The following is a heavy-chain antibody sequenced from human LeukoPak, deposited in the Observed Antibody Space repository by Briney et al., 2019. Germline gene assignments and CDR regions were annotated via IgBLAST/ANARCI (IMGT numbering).Heavy chain of an antibody. CDR1: GGSFSDSL. CDR3: AFRGGDGTYNWFDP. CDR2: INHSGGT. Sequence: PSETLSLTCAVYGGSFSDSLWSWIRQPPGKGLEWIGEINHSGGTNYNPSLKSRVTISVDTSKNQFSLKVTSVAAADTAVYYCAFRGGDGTYNWFDPWGQGTLVTVSS. J-gene: IGHJ5*02. V-gene: IGHV4-34*01. D-gene: IGHD4-17*01.